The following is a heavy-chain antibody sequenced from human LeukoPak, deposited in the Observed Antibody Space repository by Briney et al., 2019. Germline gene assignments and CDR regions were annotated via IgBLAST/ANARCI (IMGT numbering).Heavy chain of an antibody. D-gene: IGHD1-1*01. J-gene: IGHJ4*02. CDR1: GFTFCRYW. Sequence: PGGALRLSCVASGFTFCRYWLTWVRQAPGKGLEWVANIKQDGNAKYYVDSVKGRFTLSRDNAKSSQYLQMYRPRAEDTAVCYCARGWIDCWGQGTPVTVSS. V-gene: IGHV3-7*04. CDR3: ARGWIDC. CDR2: IKQDGNAK.